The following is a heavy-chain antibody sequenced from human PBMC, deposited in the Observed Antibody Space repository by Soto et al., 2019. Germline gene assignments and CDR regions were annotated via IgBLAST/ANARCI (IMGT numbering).Heavy chain of an antibody. V-gene: IGHV1-18*01. CDR2: ISAYNVNT. D-gene: IGHD2-15*01. Sequence: ASVKVSCKASGYTFTSHGISWVRQAPGQGLEWMGWISAYNVNTNYAQKLQGRVTMTTDTSTSTAYMELRSLRSDDTAVYYCARGGRPYCSGVSCYYFDYWGQGTLVTVSS. CDR1: GYTFTSHG. CDR3: ARGGRPYCSGVSCYYFDY. J-gene: IGHJ4*02.